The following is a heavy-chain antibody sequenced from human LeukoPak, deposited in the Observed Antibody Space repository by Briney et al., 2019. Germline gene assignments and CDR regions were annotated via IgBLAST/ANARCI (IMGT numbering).Heavy chain of an antibody. CDR2: IWYDGSKK. V-gene: IGHV3-33*01. CDR1: GFTFNSYG. J-gene: IGHJ4*02. D-gene: IGHD3-10*01. Sequence: GGSLRLSCAASGFTFNSYGMHWVRQAPGKGLEWVALIWYDGSKKYYADPVKGRFTISRDNSKNTLYLQMSSLRAEDTAVLYCVRDFGSGYYLDYWGQGTLVTVSS. CDR3: VRDFGSGYYLDY.